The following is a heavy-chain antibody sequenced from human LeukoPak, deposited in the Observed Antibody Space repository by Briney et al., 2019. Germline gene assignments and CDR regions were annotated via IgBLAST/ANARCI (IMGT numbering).Heavy chain of an antibody. D-gene: IGHD3-22*01. J-gene: IGHJ4*02. CDR3: ARAPAYYDSSGYSPPHDY. CDR1: GGSISSYY. Sequence: PAETLSLTCTVSGGSISSYYWSWIRQPAGKGLEWIGRIYTSGSTNYNPSLKSRVTMSVDTSKNQFSLKLSSVTAADTAVYYCARAPAYYDSSGYSPPHDYWGQGTLVTVSS. CDR2: IYTSGST. V-gene: IGHV4-4*07.